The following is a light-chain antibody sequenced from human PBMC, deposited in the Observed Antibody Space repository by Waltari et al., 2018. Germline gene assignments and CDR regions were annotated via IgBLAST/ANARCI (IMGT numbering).Light chain of an antibody. Sequence: QSVLTQPPSVSAAPGQRVTISCSGGSSNIGNNYVSWYRQFPGTAPKLLICDDGERPSGIPGRFSGSKSGTSATLDITGLQAGDEADYYCGTWDSSLSGAVFGGGTHLTVL. CDR3: GTWDSSLSGAV. CDR2: DDG. J-gene: IGLJ7*01. CDR1: SSNIGNNY. V-gene: IGLV1-51*01.